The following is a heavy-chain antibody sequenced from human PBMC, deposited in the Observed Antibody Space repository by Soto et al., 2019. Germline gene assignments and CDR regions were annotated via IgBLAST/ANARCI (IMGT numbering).Heavy chain of an antibody. CDR3: ARVSGSYYYGMDV. J-gene: IGHJ6*02. CDR1: GGSISSSNW. CDR2: IYPSGVT. D-gene: IGHD1-26*01. Sequence: QVQLQESGPGLVKPSGTLSLTCAVSGGSISSSNWWSWVRQPPGKGLEWMGEIYPSGVTNYNPSLKSRITISEDKSKNQFSLKLTSVTAADTAVYYCARVSGSYYYGMDVRGQGTKVTVSS. V-gene: IGHV4-4*02.